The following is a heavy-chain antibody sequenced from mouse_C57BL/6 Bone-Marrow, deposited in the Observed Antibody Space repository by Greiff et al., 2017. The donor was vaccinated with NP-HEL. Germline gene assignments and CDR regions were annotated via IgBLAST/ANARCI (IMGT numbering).Heavy chain of an antibody. J-gene: IGHJ4*01. CDR1: GYTFTNYW. D-gene: IGHD2-4*01. Sequence: VKLMESGAELVRPGTSVKMSCKASGYTFTNYWIGWAKQRPGHGLEWIGDIYPGGGYTNYNEKFKGKATLTADKSSSTAYMQFSSLTSEDSAIYYCAREGDDYVVDYWGQGTSVTVSS. CDR3: AREGDDYVVDY. CDR2: IYPGGGYT. V-gene: IGHV1-63*01.